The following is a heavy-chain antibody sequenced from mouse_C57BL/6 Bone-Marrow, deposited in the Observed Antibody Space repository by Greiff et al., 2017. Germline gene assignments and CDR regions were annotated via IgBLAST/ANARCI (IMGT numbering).Heavy chain of an antibody. D-gene: IGHD1-2*01. CDR1: GFNIKDDY. CDR2: IDPENGDT. CDR3: TTLRPYYAMDY. J-gene: IGHJ4*01. V-gene: IGHV14-4*01. Sequence: VQLKQSGAELVRPGASVKLSCTASGFNIKDDYMHWVKQRPEQGLEWIGWIDPENGDTEDASKFQGKATITADTSSNTAYLQLSSLTSEDTAVYYSTTLRPYYAMDYRGQGTSVTVSS.